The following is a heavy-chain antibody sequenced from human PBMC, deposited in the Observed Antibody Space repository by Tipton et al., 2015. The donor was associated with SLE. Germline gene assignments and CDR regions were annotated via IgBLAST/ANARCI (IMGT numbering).Heavy chain of an antibody. CDR3: AKEREYNFAAGGGWGDAIFAMDV. CDR1: GFTFSSYS. V-gene: IGHV3-30*02. D-gene: IGHD3-10*01. Sequence: SLRLSCAASGFTFSSYSMNWVRQGPGKGLEWVALIKYDGNKKYFADSVKGRFTIARDNLENTVHLQMNGLRSEDTGVYYGAKEREYNFAAGGGWGDAIFAMDVWGKGTTVTVSS. J-gene: IGHJ6*03. CDR2: IKYDGNKK.